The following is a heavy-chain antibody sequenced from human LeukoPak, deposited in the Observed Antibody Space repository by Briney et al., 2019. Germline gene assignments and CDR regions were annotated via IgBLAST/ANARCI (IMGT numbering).Heavy chain of an antibody. D-gene: IGHD3-10*01. Sequence: GGSLRLSCAASGFTFSSYSMNWVRQAPGKGLEWVSYISSSSSAIYYADSVKGRFTISRDNAKNSLYLQMNSLRAEDTAVYYCARVIGLWFGQYYYYMDVWGKGTTVTVSS. CDR2: ISSSSSAI. CDR3: ARVIGLWFGQYYYYMDV. J-gene: IGHJ6*03. CDR1: GFTFSSYS. V-gene: IGHV3-48*01.